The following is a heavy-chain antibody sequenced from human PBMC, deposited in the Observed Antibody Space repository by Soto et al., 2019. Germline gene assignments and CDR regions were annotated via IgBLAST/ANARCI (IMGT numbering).Heavy chain of an antibody. J-gene: IGHJ3*01. CDR3: ARARWYDAFDV. CDR2: IFHGGNT. D-gene: IGHD2-15*01. V-gene: IGHV4-38-2*01. Sequence: SETLSLTCAVSGYSISSGNYWGWIRKPPGKGLEWIGSIFHGGNTYYNPSLKSRVTISVDMSKNQFSLKLNSVTAADTAVYYCARARWYDAFDVWGQGTVVTVSS. CDR1: GYSISSGNY.